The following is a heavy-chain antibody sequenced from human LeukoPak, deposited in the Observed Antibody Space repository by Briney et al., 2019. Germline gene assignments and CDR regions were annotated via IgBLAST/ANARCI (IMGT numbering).Heavy chain of an antibody. CDR2: ISSSRSTI. Sequence: GGSLRLSCAASGFTFSSYSMNWVRQAPGKGLEWVSYISSSRSTIYYADSVKGRFTISRDNAKNSLYLQMNSLRVEDTAVYYCAREGVMAPYYFDYWGQGTLVTVSS. CDR1: GFTFSSYS. V-gene: IGHV3-48*04. CDR3: AREGVMAPYYFDY. D-gene: IGHD3-16*01. J-gene: IGHJ4*02.